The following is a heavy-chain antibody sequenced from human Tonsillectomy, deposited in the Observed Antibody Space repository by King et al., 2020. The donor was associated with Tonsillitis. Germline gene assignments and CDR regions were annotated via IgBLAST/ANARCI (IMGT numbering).Heavy chain of an antibody. CDR3: ARETELINLYYYMDV. D-gene: IGHD1-7*01. Sequence: QLLQSGPEVKKPGASVKVSCKASGYTFTSYGITWVRQAPGQGLEWMGWISANNGNTNYAQRFQGRVTMTTDTSTSTAYMELRSLRSDHTAVYYCARETELINLYYYMDVWGKGTTVTVSS. J-gene: IGHJ6*03. V-gene: IGHV1-18*01. CDR2: ISANNGNT. CDR1: GYTFTSYG.